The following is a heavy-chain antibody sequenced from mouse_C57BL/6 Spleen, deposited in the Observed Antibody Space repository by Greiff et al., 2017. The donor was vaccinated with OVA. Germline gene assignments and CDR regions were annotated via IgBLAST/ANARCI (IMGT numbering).Heavy chain of an antibody. J-gene: IGHJ3*01. CDR3: AREGGYYYGSSYRFAY. CDR1: GYTFTDYN. Sequence: VQLQQSGPELVKPGASVKIPCKASGYTFTDYNMDWVKQSHGTSLEWIGDIIPNNGGTIYNQKFKGKATLTVDKSSSTAYMVLRSLTSEDTAVYYSAREGGYYYGSSYRFAYWGQGTLVTVSA. D-gene: IGHD1-1*01. CDR2: IIPNNGGT. V-gene: IGHV1-18*01.